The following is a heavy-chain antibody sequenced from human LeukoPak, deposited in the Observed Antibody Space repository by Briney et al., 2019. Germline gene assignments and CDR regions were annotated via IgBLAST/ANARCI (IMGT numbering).Heavy chain of an antibody. CDR1: GFTFSSYS. V-gene: IGHV3-48*01. CDR3: ARGQKRWLQLGSFDY. D-gene: IGHD5-24*01. J-gene: IGHJ4*02. CDR2: ISSRNSTI. Sequence: GGSLRLSCSASGFTFSSYSMKWVPQAPGKGVEGGSYISSRNSTIYYADSVKDRFTFSRDNAKNSLYLQMNLLRAEDTAVYYCARGQKRWLQLGSFDYWGQGTLVTVSS.